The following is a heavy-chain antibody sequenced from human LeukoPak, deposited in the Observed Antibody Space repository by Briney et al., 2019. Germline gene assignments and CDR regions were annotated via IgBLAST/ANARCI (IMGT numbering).Heavy chain of an antibody. J-gene: IGHJ4*02. D-gene: IGHD3-9*01. Sequence: ASVKVSCKASGYTFTGYYLHWVRQAPGQGLEWMGWINPTSGVTNYAQKFQDRVTMTRDTSISTAYMELSSLRSDDTAVYYCARSPHILPGENFDYWGQGTLVTVSS. V-gene: IGHV1-2*02. CDR1: GYTFTGYY. CDR3: ARSPHILPGENFDY. CDR2: INPTSGVT.